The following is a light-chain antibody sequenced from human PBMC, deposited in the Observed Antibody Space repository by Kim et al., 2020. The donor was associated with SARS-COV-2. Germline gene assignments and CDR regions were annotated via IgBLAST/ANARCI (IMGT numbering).Light chain of an antibody. J-gene: IGLJ2*01. CDR2: SSN. V-gene: IGLV1-44*01. CDR3: ATWDDSLNGHGV. CDR1: SSNIGSNT. Sequence: QPVLTQPPSASGTPGQRVTISCSESSSNIGSNTVNWYQQLPGTAPKLLIYSSNQRPSGVPDRFSGSKSGTSASLAISGLQSEDEADYYCATWDDSLNGHGVFGGGTQLTVL.